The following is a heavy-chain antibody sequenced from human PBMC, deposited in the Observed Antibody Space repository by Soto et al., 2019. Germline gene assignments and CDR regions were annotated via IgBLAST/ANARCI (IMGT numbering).Heavy chain of an antibody. CDR1: GFTFSIYA. Sequence: GGSLRLACAASGFTFSIYAMSWVRQAPGKGLEWVSSISGSGGGTYYADSVKGRFTFSRDNSKNTLYLQMNSLRAEDTAVYYCAKFGMATTKRSPPYYIDYWGQGALVTSPQ. D-gene: IGHD1-1*01. V-gene: IGHV3-23*01. CDR2: ISGSGGGT. CDR3: AKFGMATTKRSPPYYIDY. J-gene: IGHJ4*02.